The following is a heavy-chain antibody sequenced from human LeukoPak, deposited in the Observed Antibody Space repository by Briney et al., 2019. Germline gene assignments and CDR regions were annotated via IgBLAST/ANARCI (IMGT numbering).Heavy chain of an antibody. V-gene: IGHV1-69*15. J-gene: IGHJ5*02. D-gene: IGHD1-26*01. CDR1: GGTFTSYA. CDR3: ARKLRLGGNWFDP. Sequence: SVRVSCKTSGGTFTSYAITWVRQAPGQGLEWMGKIIPISGTTNYAQKFQGRVTFTADESTSTAYMELSSLRSEDTALYYCARKLRLGGNWFDPWGQGTLVTVSS. CDR2: IIPISGTT.